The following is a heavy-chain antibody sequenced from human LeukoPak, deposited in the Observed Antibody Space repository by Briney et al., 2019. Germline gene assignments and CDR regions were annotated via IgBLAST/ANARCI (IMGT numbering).Heavy chain of an antibody. CDR1: GFTFDDYA. Sequence: GGSLRPSCAVSGFTFDDYAMHWVRPAPGKGREWVSLIRGDGGSTYYADSVKGRFTISRDNRTNSLYMQINRLRTEDTDLYYCAKDMYYYDSSAFDYGGQGTLVTVP. V-gene: IGHV3-43*02. CDR2: IRGDGGST. CDR3: AKDMYYYDSSAFDY. J-gene: IGHJ4*02. D-gene: IGHD3-22*01.